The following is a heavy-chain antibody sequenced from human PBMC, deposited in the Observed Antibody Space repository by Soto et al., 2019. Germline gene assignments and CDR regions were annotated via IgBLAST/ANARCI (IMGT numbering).Heavy chain of an antibody. J-gene: IGHJ4*02. Sequence: QVQLQQWGAGLLKPSETLSLTCAVYGGSFSGYYWSWIRQPPGKGLEWIGEINHSGSTNYNPSLKSRVPISVDTSKNQFSLKLSSVTAADTAVYYCASRGYCSGGSCYSPLGYWGQGTLVTVSS. CDR2: INHSGST. V-gene: IGHV4-34*01. CDR1: GGSFSGYY. D-gene: IGHD2-15*01. CDR3: ASRGYCSGGSCYSPLGY.